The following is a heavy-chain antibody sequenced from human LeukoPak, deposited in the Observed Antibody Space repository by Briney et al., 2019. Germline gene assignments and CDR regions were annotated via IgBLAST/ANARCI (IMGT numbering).Heavy chain of an antibody. CDR1: SGSISSGDYY. J-gene: IGHJ3*02. V-gene: IGHV4-30-4*01. CDR2: IYYSGST. D-gene: IGHD1-26*01. Sequence: SQTLSLTCTVSSGSISSGDYYWSWIRQPPGKGLEWIAYIYYSGSTYYNPSLKSRVTISLDTSKNQFSLKLRSVSAADTAVYYCARHPGGSGSAHAAFDIWGQGTVVTVSS. CDR3: ARHPGGSGSAHAAFDI.